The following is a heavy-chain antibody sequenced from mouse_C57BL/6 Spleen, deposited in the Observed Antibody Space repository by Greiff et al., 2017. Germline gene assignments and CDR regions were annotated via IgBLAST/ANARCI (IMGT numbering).Heavy chain of an antibody. CDR2: IYPRSGNT. Sequence: QVQLKESGAELARPGASVKLSCKASGYTFTSYGISWVKQRTGQGLEWIGEIYPRSGNTYYNEKFKGKATLTADKSSSTAYMELRSLTSEDSAVYFCARDRYGYEGAMDYWGQGTSVTVSS. CDR3: ARDRYGYEGAMDY. V-gene: IGHV1-81*01. CDR1: GYTFTSYG. D-gene: IGHD2-2*01. J-gene: IGHJ4*01.